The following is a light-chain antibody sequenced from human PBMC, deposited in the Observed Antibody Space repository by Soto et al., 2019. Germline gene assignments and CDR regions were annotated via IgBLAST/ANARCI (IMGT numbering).Light chain of an antibody. J-gene: IGKJ5*01. V-gene: IGKV1-5*03. Sequence: DIQMTQSPSTLSGSVGDRVTITCRASQTISSWLAWYQQKPGKAPKLLIYKASTLKSGVPSRFSGSGSGREFTLTISSLQPDDFATYYCQQYDNLPITFGQGTRLEI. CDR1: QTISSW. CDR2: KAS. CDR3: QQYDNLPIT.